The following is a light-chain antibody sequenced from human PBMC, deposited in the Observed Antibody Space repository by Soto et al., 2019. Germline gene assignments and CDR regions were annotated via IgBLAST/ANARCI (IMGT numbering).Light chain of an antibody. V-gene: IGLV2-14*01. CDR1: SSDVGGYNY. CDR2: DVS. Sequence: QSALTQPASVSGSPGQSITISCTGTSSDVGGYNYVSWYQQHPGKAPKLMIYDVSNRPSGVSNRFSGSKSANTASLTISGRQPEDEDDYYCSSYTGSSTSVVFGGGTKVTVL. J-gene: IGLJ2*01. CDR3: SSYTGSSTSVV.